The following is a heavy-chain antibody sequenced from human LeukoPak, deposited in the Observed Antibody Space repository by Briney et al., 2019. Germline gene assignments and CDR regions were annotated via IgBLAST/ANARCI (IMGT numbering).Heavy chain of an antibody. V-gene: IGHV3-53*01. Sequence: GGSLRLSCAASGFIVSDNYMTWVRQAPGKGLEGGSIIYVGGSMFYSDSVKGRFTISRDSSRNTLYLEMNSLRVDDTAAYYCARGSRSGTLTSAFDIWGQGTIVTVSS. D-gene: IGHD1-26*01. J-gene: IGHJ3*02. CDR2: IYVGGSM. CDR1: GFIVSDNY. CDR3: ARGSRSGTLTSAFDI.